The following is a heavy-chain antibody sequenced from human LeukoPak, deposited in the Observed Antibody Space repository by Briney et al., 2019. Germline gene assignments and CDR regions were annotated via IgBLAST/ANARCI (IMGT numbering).Heavy chain of an antibody. CDR3: AREGIAAAP. D-gene: IGHD6-13*01. CDR2: IYYSGST. CDR1: GGSISSSSYY. Sequence: SETLSLICTVSGGSISSSSYYWGWIRQPPGKGLEWIGSIYYSGSTYYNPSLKSRVIISVDTSKNQFSLKLSSVTAADTAVYYCAREGIAAAPWGQGTLVTVSS. V-gene: IGHV4-39*07. J-gene: IGHJ5*02.